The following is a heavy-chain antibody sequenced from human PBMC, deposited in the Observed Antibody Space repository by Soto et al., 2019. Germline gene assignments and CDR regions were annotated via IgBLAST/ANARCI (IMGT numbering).Heavy chain of an antibody. Sequence: QVQLVESGGGVVQPGRSLRLSCAASGFTFSSYGMHRVRQAPGKGLDWVAVISYDGSNKYYADSVKGRFTISRDNSKNTLYLQMNSLRAEDTAVYYCAKETYSGPLDYWGQGTLVTVSS. J-gene: IGHJ4*02. D-gene: IGHD2-15*01. CDR2: ISYDGSNK. V-gene: IGHV3-30*18. CDR3: AKETYSGPLDY. CDR1: GFTFSSYG.